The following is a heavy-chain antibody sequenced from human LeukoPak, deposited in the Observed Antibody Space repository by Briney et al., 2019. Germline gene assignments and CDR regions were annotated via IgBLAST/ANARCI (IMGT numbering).Heavy chain of an antibody. Sequence: PGGSLRLSCAASGFTFSSYWMHWVHQAPGKGLVWVSRINSDGSSTSYADSVKGRFTISRDNAKNTLYLQMNSLRAEDTAVYYCARVGNDFWSGYYAHFDYWGQGTLVTVSS. D-gene: IGHD3-3*01. CDR3: ARVGNDFWSGYYAHFDY. V-gene: IGHV3-74*01. J-gene: IGHJ4*02. CDR2: INSDGSST. CDR1: GFTFSSYW.